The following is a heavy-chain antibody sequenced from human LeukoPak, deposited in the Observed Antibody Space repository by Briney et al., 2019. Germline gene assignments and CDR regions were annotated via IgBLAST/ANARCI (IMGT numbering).Heavy chain of an antibody. CDR2: INHSGST. D-gene: IGHD3-10*01. CDR1: GGSFSGYY. Sequence: SETLSLTCAVYGGSFSGYYWSWIRQPPGKGLEWIGEINHSGSTNYNPSLKSRVTISVDTSKNQFSLKLSSVTAADTAVYYCARGIRYGSFLFDPWGQGTLVTVSS. CDR3: ARGIRYGSFLFDP. V-gene: IGHV4-34*01. J-gene: IGHJ5*02.